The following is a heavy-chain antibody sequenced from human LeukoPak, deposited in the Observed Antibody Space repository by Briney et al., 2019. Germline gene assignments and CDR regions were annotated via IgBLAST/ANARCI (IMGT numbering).Heavy chain of an antibody. J-gene: IGHJ4*02. V-gene: IGHV1-2*02. D-gene: IGHD3-9*01. Sequence: ASVKVSCKASGYTFTGYYIHWVRQAPGQGLEWMGWISPNSGGTNYAQKFQGRVIMTRDTSISTAYMELSRLRSDDTAVYYCARTYYDILTGYGYWGQGTLVTVSS. CDR2: ISPNSGGT. CDR1: GYTFTGYY. CDR3: ARTYYDILTGYGY.